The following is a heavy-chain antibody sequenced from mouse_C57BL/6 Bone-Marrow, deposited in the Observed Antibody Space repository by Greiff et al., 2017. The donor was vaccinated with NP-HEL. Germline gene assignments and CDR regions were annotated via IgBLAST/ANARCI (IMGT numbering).Heavy chain of an antibody. D-gene: IGHD1-1*01. V-gene: IGHV1-69*01. CDR2: IDPSDSYT. CDR1: GYTFTSYW. J-gene: IGHJ4*01. CDR3: ARDLYYYGSSYDYAMDY. Sequence: QVQLQQPGAELVMPGASVKLSCKASGYTFTSYWMHWVKQRPGQGLEWIGEIDPSDSYTNYIQKFKGKSTLTVHKSSSTAYMQLSSLTSEDSAVYDCARDLYYYGSSYDYAMDYGGQGTSVTVSS.